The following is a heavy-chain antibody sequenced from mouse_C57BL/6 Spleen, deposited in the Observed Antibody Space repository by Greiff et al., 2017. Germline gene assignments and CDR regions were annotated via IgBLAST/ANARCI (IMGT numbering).Heavy chain of an antibody. Sequence: QVQLQQPGAELVKPGASVKLSCKASGYTFTSYWMHWVKQRPGQGLEWIGMIHPNSGSTNYNEKFKSKATLTVDKSSSTTYMQLSSLTSEDSADYDCSRDGYFFDYWGQGTTLTVSS. CDR2: IHPNSGST. CDR1: GYTFTSYW. CDR3: SRDGYFFDY. J-gene: IGHJ2*01. D-gene: IGHD2-3*01. V-gene: IGHV1-64*01.